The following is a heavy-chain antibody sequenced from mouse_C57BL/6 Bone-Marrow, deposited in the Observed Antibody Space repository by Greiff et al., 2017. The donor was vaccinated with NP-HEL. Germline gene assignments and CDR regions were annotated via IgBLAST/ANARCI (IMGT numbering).Heavy chain of an antibody. J-gene: IGHJ4*01. CDR3: TRYSAYYYAMDY. V-gene: IGHV1-15*01. Sequence: VQLQQSGAELVRPGASVTLSCKASGYTFTDYEMHWVKQTPVHGLDWIGAIDPETGGTAYNQKFKGKAILTADKSSSTAYMELRSLTSEDSAVYYYTRYSAYYYAMDYWGQGTSVTVTS. CDR2: IDPETGGT. D-gene: IGHD2-12*01. CDR1: GYTFTDYE.